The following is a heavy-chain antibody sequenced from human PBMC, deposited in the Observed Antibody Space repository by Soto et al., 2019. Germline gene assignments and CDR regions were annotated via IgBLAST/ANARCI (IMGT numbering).Heavy chain of an antibody. CDR2: IGANGGGT. CDR3: ARDPNGDYLGAFDF. Sequence: EVQLLEPGGGLVQPGGSLRLSCAASGFTFSSFFMSWVRQAPGKGLDWVSGIGANGGGTYYADSVKGRFIISRDNSKNTLYLQMTCRRAEDTAVYYCARDPNGDYLGAFDFWGQTTVVTVSS. V-gene: IGHV3-23*01. D-gene: IGHD4-17*01. J-gene: IGHJ3*01. CDR1: GFTFSSFF.